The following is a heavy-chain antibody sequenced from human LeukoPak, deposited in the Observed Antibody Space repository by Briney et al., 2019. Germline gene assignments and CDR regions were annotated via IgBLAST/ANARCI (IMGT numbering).Heavy chain of an antibody. V-gene: IGHV1-69*04. J-gene: IGHJ4*02. Sequence: SVKVSCKASGGTFSRYAISWVRQAPGQGLEWTGRIIPILDIRNYAQKFQGRVSITADKSTSTAYMELSSLRSDDTAVYYCARSESIVGADDSWGRGTLVTVSS. D-gene: IGHD1-26*01. CDR2: IIPILDIR. CDR1: GGTFSRYA. CDR3: ARSESIVGADDS.